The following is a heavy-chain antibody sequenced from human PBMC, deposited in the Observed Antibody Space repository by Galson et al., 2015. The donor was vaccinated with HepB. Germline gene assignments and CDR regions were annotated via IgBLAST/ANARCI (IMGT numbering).Heavy chain of an antibody. J-gene: IGHJ6*02. D-gene: IGHD6-6*01. V-gene: IGHV1-69*13. Sequence: SVKVSCKAPGGTFSSYAISWVRQAPGQGLEWMGGIIPIFGTANYAQKFQGRVTITADESTSTAYMELSSLRSEDTAVYYCARGTSGFIAARTLGLYYYGVDVWGQGTTVTVSS. CDR3: ARGTSGFIAARTLGLYYYGVDV. CDR1: GGTFSSYA. CDR2: IIPIFGTA.